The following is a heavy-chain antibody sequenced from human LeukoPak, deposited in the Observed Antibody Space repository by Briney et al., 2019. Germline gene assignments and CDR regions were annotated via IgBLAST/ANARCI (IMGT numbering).Heavy chain of an antibody. CDR2: FDPEDGET. D-gene: IGHD1-26*01. CDR1: GYTLTELS. CDR3: AAGRSGSYGRGAFDI. V-gene: IGHV1-24*01. J-gene: IGHJ3*02. Sequence: ASVKVSCKVSGYTLTELSMRWVRQAPGKGLEWMGGFDPEDGETIYAQKFQGRATMTEDTSTDTAYMELSSLGSEDTAVYYCAAGRSGSYGRGAFDIWGQGTMVTVSS.